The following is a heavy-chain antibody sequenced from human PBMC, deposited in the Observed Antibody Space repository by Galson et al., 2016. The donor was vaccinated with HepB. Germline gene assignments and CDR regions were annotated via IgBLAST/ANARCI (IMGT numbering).Heavy chain of an antibody. J-gene: IGHJ6*03. V-gene: IGHV1-2*02. CDR3: ARAGPVIPNSRPRPLYYYYMDD. CDR1: GYTFTGYY. Sequence: SVKVSCQASGYTFTGYYLHWVRQAPGQGLEWIGWINPNSGGTHFAQKFQGRVTMTRDTSIGTAQMELRRLRSDDTAVYYCARAGPVIPNSRPRPLYYYYMDDWGTGTTVSVSS. CDR2: INPNSGGT. D-gene: IGHD2-2*01.